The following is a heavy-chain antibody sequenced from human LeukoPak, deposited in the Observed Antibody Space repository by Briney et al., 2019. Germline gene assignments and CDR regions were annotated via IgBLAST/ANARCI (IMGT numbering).Heavy chain of an antibody. D-gene: IGHD3-10*01. V-gene: IGHV4-34*01. CDR3: ARQGRYYYGSGSYHYYYMDV. CDR2: INHSGST. CDR1: GGSFSGYY. J-gene: IGHJ6*03. Sequence: SETLSLTCAVYGGSFSGYYWSWIRQPPGKGLEWIGEINHSGSTNYNPSLKSRVTISVDTSKNQFSLKLSSVTAADTAVYYCARQGRYYYGSGSYHYYYMDVWGKGTTVTISS.